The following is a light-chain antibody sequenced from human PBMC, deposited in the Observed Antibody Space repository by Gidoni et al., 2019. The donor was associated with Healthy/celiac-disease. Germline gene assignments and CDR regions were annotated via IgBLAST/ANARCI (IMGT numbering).Light chain of an antibody. CDR1: QSISSW. Sequence: DIQMTQSPSTLSASVGDRVTITCRASQSISSWLAWYQQKPGKAPKLLIYKASSLESGVPSKFSGSGSGTEFTLTISSLQPDDFATYYCQQYNSYSYIFGQXTKLEIK. J-gene: IGKJ2*01. CDR2: KAS. V-gene: IGKV1-5*03. CDR3: QQYNSYSYI.